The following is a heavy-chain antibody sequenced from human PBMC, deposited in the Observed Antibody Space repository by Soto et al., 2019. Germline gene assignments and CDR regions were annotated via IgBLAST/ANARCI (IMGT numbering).Heavy chain of an antibody. Sequence: QVQLVESGGGVVQPGRSLRLSCAASGFTFSSYAMHWVRQAPGKGLEWVAVISYDGSNKYYADSVKGRFTISRDNSKNTLYLKMNSLRAEDTAVYYCARGPMIYIAAAGTYFFDYWGQGTLVTVSS. J-gene: IGHJ4*02. CDR2: ISYDGSNK. CDR1: GFTFSSYA. V-gene: IGHV3-30-3*01. CDR3: ARGPMIYIAAAGTYFFDY. D-gene: IGHD6-13*01.